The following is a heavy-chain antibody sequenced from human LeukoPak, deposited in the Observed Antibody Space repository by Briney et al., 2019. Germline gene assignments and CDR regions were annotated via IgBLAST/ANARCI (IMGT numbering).Heavy chain of an antibody. J-gene: IGHJ4*02. D-gene: IGHD5-18*01. CDR1: GGSISSGSYY. V-gene: IGHV4-61*02. CDR3: ARHVVDTAMVTPGYVDY. CDR2: IYTSGST. Sequence: TLSLTCTVSGGSISSGSYYWSWIRQPAGKGLEWIGRIYTSGSTNYNPSLKSRVTISVDTSKNQFSLKLSSVTAADTAVYYCARHVVDTAMVTPGYVDYWGQGTLVTISS.